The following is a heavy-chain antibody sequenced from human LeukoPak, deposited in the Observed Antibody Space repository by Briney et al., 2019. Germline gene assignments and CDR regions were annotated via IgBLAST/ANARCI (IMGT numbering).Heavy chain of an antibody. D-gene: IGHD2-2*01. Sequence: ASVKVSCRASGYTFTSYGISWVRQAPGQGLEWMGWISAYNGNTNYAQELQGRVTMTTDTSTSTAYMELRSLRSDDTAVYYCARAGRYCSSTSCSGWYNWFDPWGQGTLVTVSS. CDR1: GYTFTSYG. J-gene: IGHJ5*02. CDR2: ISAYNGNT. CDR3: ARAGRYCSSTSCSGWYNWFDP. V-gene: IGHV1-18*01.